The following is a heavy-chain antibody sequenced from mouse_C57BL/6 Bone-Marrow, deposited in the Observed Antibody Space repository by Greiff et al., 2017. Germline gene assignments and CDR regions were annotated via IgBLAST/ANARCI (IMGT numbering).Heavy chain of an antibody. V-gene: IGHV14-4*01. CDR3: TTEVFTTLEGDY. D-gene: IGHD1-1*01. J-gene: IGHJ2*01. CDR1: GFNIKDDY. CDR2: IDPENGDT. Sequence: VQLQQSGAELVRPGASVKLSCTASGFNIKDDYMHWVKQRTEQGLEWIGWIDPENGDTEYASKFQGKATITADTSSNTAYLQLSSLTSEDTAGYCGTTEVFTTLEGDYWGQGTTLTVSS.